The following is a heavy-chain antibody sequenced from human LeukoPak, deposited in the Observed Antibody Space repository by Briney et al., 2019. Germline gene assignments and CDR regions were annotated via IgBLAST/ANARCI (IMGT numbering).Heavy chain of an antibody. CDR3: AKVSVPAAIRSKFDY. CDR2: IRYDGSNK. D-gene: IGHD2-2*01. Sequence: GGSLRLSCAASGFTFSSYGMHWDRQAPGKGLEWVAFIRYDGSNKYYADSVKGRFTISRDNSKNTLYLQMNSLRAEDTAVYYCAKVSVPAAIRSKFDYWGQGTLVTVSS. CDR1: GFTFSSYG. J-gene: IGHJ4*02. V-gene: IGHV3-30*02.